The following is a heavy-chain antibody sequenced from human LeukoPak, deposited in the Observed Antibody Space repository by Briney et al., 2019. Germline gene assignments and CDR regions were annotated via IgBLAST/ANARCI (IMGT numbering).Heavy chain of an antibody. V-gene: IGHV3-30*02. CDR2: IRYDGSNK. Sequence: GGSLRLSCAASGFTFSSYGMHWVRQAPGKGLEWVAFIRYDGSNKYYADSVRGRFTISRDNSKNTVYLQMNSLRAEDTALYYCAKDTLTRDYEFDYWGQGTLVTVSS. D-gene: IGHD4-17*01. J-gene: IGHJ4*02. CDR1: GFTFSSYG. CDR3: AKDTLTRDYEFDY.